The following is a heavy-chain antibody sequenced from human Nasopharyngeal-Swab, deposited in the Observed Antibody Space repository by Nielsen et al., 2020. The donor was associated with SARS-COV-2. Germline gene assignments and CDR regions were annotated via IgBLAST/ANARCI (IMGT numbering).Heavy chain of an antibody. V-gene: IGHV2-70*01. J-gene: IGHJ6*02. CDR3: ARDYASGYYYYGMDV. CDR2: IDWDDDK. D-gene: IGHD4-17*01. CDR1: GFSLSTSGMC. Sequence: SGPTLVKPTQTLTLTCTFSGFSLSTSGMCVSWIRQPPGKALEWLALIDWDDDKYYSTSLKTRLTISKDTSKNQVVLTMTNMDPADTATYYCARDYASGYYYYGMDVWGQGTTVTVSS.